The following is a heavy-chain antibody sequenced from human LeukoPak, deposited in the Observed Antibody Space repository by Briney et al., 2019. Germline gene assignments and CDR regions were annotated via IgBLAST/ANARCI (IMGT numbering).Heavy chain of an antibody. V-gene: IGHV4-30-2*01. CDR1: GGSISSGGYY. CDR2: IYHSGSI. J-gene: IGHJ3*02. D-gene: IGHD2-21*01. CDR3: ARVALAHDAFDI. Sequence: PSETLSLTCTVSGGSISSGGYYWSWIRQPPGKGLEWIGYIYHSGSIYYNPSLKSRVTISVDTSKNQFSLKLSSVTAADTAVYYCARVALAHDAFDIWGQGTMVTVSS.